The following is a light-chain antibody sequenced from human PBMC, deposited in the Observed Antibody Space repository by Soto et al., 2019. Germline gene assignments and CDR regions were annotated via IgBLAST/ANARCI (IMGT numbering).Light chain of an antibody. Sequence: QSVLTQPASVSGSPGQSITISCTGTSSDVGGYNYVSWYQQHPGKAPKLMMYDVRNRPSGVSNRFSGSKSGNTASLTISGLQAEDEADYYCSSYTSSSTSVVFGGGTQLTVL. CDR1: SSDVGGYNY. CDR3: SSYTSSSTSVV. J-gene: IGLJ2*01. V-gene: IGLV2-14*01. CDR2: DVR.